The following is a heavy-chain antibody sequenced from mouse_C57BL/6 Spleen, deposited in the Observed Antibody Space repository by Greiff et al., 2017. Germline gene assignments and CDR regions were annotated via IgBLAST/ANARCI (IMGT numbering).Heavy chain of an antibody. V-gene: IGHV1-82*01. CDR2: IYPGDGDT. J-gene: IGHJ1*03. CDR1: GYAFSSSW. Sequence: VQLQQSGPELVKPGASVKISCKASGYAFSSSWMNWVKQRPGKGLEWIGRIYPGDGDTNYNGKFKGKATLTADKSSSTAYMQLSSLTSDDSAVYFGAGDYDGGWYFDVWGTGTTVTVAS. CDR3: AGDYDGGWYFDV. D-gene: IGHD2-4*01.